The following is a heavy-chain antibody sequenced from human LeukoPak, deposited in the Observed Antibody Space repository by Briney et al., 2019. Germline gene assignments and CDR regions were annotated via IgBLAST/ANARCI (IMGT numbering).Heavy chain of an antibody. CDR1: GCNLSTYG. CDR2: ISSDGSNK. D-gene: IGHD2-21*02. CDR3: AKPQVTANWYYFHY. V-gene: IGHV3-30*18. Sequence: GGSLRPSCAASGCNLSTYGVHSVRQAPGKGLEWVAVISSDGSNKFYADSVKGRFTISRDGSKNTLYLQMNSLRPDDTAVYFCAKPQVTANWYYFHYWGQGTLVTVSS. J-gene: IGHJ4*02.